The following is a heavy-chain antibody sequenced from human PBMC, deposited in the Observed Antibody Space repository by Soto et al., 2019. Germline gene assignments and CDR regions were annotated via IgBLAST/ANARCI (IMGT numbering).Heavy chain of an antibody. V-gene: IGHV4-34*01. CDR2: INHSGST. CDR1: GGSFSGYY. J-gene: IGHJ5*02. Sequence: ETLSRTGSGYGGSFSGYYWSWIRQPPGKGLEWIGEINHSGSTNYNPSLKSRVTISVDTSKNQFSLKLSSVTAADTAVYYCASNQIVVVPAARAWFDPWGQGTLVTVYS. CDR3: ASNQIVVVPAARAWFDP. D-gene: IGHD2-2*01.